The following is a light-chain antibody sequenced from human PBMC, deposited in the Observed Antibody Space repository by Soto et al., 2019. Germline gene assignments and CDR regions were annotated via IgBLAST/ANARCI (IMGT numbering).Light chain of an antibody. CDR2: EVS. CDR1: SSDVGYYKF. V-gene: IGLV2-14*01. Sequence: QSVLTQPASVSGSPGQSITISCTGTSSDVGYYKFVSWYQQHPGKAPKLMIYEVSNRPSGVSNRFSGSKSGNTASLTISGLQAEDEADYYCQSYDSTLSGLIFGPGTKLTVL. CDR3: QSYDSTLSGLI. J-gene: IGLJ2*01.